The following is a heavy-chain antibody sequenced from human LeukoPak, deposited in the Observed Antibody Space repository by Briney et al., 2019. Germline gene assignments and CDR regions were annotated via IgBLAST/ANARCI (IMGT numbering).Heavy chain of an antibody. CDR1: GGSFSSYY. V-gene: IGHV4-59*01. J-gene: IGHJ6*02. CDR2: IYYSGST. CDR3: ARDRSGFSYGSLDYYGMDV. D-gene: IGHD5-18*01. Sequence: SETLSLTCTVSGGSFSSYYWSWIRQPPGKGLEGIGYIYYSGSTNYNPSLKSRVTISVDTSKNQFSLKLSSVTAADTAVYYCARDRSGFSYGSLDYYGMDVWGQGTTVTVTS.